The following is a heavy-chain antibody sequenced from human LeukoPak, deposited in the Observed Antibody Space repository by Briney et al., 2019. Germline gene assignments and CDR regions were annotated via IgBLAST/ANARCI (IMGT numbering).Heavy chain of an antibody. J-gene: IGHJ4*02. CDR1: GGSISSYY. D-gene: IGHD6-13*01. CDR3: ARDNKGIAAAEYHFDY. V-gene: IGHV4-4*07. Sequence: MSSETLSLTCTVSGGSISSYYWSWIRQPAGKGLEWIGRIYTSGSTNYNPSLKSRVTISVDTSKNQFSLKLSSVTAADTAVYYCARDNKGIAAAEYHFDYWGQGTLVTVSS. CDR2: IYTSGST.